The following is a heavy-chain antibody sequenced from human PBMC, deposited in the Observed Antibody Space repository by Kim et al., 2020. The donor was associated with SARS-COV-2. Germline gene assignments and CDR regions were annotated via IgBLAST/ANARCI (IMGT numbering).Heavy chain of an antibody. CDR1: GYTFTSYG. CDR3: ARVVYCSSTSCRGNNWFDP. J-gene: IGHJ5*02. D-gene: IGHD2-2*01. CDR2: ISAYNGNT. Sequence: ASVKVSCKASGYTFTSYGISWVRQAPGQGLEWMGWISAYNGNTNYAQKLQGRVTMTTDTSTSTAYMELRSLRSDDTAVYYCARVVYCSSTSCRGNNWFDPWGQGTLVTVSS. V-gene: IGHV1-18*01.